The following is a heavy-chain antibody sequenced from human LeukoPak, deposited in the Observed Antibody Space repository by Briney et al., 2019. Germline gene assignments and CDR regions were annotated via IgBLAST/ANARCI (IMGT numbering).Heavy chain of an antibody. CDR3: ARRGSYDSSGYRDAFDI. D-gene: IGHD3-22*01. CDR1: GYNFASYW. J-gene: IGHJ3*02. V-gene: IGHV5-51*01. CDR2: IYPSDSET. Sequence: GESLKISCKGSGYNFASYWIGWVRQMPGKGLEWMGIIYPSDSETRYSPSFRGQVSISADKSISTAYLQWSSLKASDSAMYYCARRGSYDSSGYRDAFDIWGQGAMVTVSS.